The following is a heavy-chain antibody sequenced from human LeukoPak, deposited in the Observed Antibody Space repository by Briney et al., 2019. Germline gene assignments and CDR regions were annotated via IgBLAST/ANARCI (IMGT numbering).Heavy chain of an antibody. Sequence: GGSLRLSCAASGFTFSSYGMHWVRQAPGKGLEWVAVIWYDGSNKYYADSVKGRFTISRDNSKNTLYLQMNSLRAEDTAVYYCARDVTGGRGYFDYWGQGTLVTVSS. CDR3: ARDVTGGRGYFDY. CDR2: IWYDGSNK. CDR1: GFTFSSYG. D-gene: IGHD7-27*01. J-gene: IGHJ4*02. V-gene: IGHV3-33*01.